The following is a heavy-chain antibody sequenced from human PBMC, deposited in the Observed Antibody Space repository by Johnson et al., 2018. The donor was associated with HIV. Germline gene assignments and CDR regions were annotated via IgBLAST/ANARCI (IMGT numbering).Heavy chain of an antibody. CDR2: IYSGAST. V-gene: IGHV3-66*01. D-gene: IGHD1-26*01. CDR1: GFTFSDYY. CDR3: ARSSGSYLDDAFDV. J-gene: IGHJ3*01. Sequence: EVQLVESGGGLVKPGGSLRLSCVGSGFTFSDYYMSWVRQAPGKGLEWVSVIYSGASTYYTDSEKGRFTISRDNSKNTLYLQMNSLRAEDTAVYYCARSSGSYLDDAFDVWGQGTMVTVSS.